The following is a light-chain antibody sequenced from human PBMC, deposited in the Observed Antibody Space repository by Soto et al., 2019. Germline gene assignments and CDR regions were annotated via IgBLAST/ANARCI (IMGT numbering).Light chain of an antibody. CDR3: QQYNSYSEA. V-gene: IGKV1-5*03. Sequence: DIQMTQSPSTLSASVGARVTITCRASQSISSWLAWYPQKPGKAPKLLIYKASSLESGVPSRFSGSGSGTEFTLTISSLQPDDFATYYCQQYNSYSEAFGQGTKVDI. CDR2: KAS. CDR1: QSISSW. J-gene: IGKJ1*01.